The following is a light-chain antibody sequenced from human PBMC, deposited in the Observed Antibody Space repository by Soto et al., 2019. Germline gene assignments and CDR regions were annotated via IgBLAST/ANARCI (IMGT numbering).Light chain of an antibody. J-gene: IGKJ4*01. CDR2: GAS. V-gene: IGKV3-20*01. CDR1: QSVTSNH. CDR3: QQYATSPRT. Sequence: EIVLTQSPGTLSLSPGERATLSCKASQSVTSNHLVWYQQMPGQAPRLLIGGASRRATGVPDRFTGSGSGTDFYLTIDRLESEDAAMYYCQQYATSPRTFGGGIKVEIK.